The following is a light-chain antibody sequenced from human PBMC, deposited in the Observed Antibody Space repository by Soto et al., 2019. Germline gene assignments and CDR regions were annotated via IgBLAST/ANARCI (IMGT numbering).Light chain of an antibody. Sequence: EIVLTQSPGTLCLSPGERATLSCRASQSVSSSYLAWYQQKPGQAPRLLIYGASSRATGIPDRFSGSGSGTDFTLTISRLEPEDFAVYYCQQYGSSPFGPGTKVDIK. V-gene: IGKV3-20*01. CDR2: GAS. J-gene: IGKJ3*01. CDR3: QQYGSSP. CDR1: QSVSSSY.